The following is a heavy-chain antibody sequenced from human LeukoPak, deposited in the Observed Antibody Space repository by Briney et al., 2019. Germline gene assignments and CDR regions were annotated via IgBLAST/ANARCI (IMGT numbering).Heavy chain of an antibody. CDR2: ISYDGSTK. CDR1: GFTFNSYA. V-gene: IGHV3-30*04. J-gene: IGHJ4*02. Sequence: PGGSLRLSCAASGFTFNSYAMHWVRQAPGKGLEWVAVISYDGSTKYYADSVKGRFTISRDNSKDTLHLQMNTLRADDTAVYYCAREDTAMVESFDYWGQGTLVTFSS. CDR3: AREDTAMVESFDY. D-gene: IGHD5-18*01.